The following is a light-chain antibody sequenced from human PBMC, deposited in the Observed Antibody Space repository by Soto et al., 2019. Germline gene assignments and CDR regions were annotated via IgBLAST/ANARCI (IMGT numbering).Light chain of an antibody. J-gene: IGKJ4*01. Sequence: IVLTQSSGPLSLSPGERATLSCRASQSVSSSYLAWYQQKPGQAPRLLIYGASSRATGIPDRFSGSGSGTDFTLTISRLEPEDFAVYYCQQRSNWLTFGGGTKVDIK. CDR2: GAS. CDR1: QSVSSSY. V-gene: IGKV3D-20*02. CDR3: QQRSNWLT.